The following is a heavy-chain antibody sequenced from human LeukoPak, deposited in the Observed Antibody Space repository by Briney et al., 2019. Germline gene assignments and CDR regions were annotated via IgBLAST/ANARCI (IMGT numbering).Heavy chain of an antibody. CDR1: ESTFSSYA. J-gene: IGHJ3*02. CDR3: AREAYCSGGSCYSGAFDI. CDR2: ISSNGGST. Sequence: PGSSLRLSCAAAESTFSSYAMHWVRHAPGKGLEYVSAISSNGGSTYYANSVKGRFTISKDTSKNSLYLQIGSQTTENLIVYYCAREAYCSGGSCYSGAFDIWGHGTMVTVSS. V-gene: IGHV3-64*01. D-gene: IGHD2-15*01.